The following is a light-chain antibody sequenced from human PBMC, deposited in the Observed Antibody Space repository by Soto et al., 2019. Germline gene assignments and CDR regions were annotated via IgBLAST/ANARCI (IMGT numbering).Light chain of an antibody. CDR3: SSYAGSNNFDV. CDR2: EVS. Sequence: QSALTQPPSASGSPGQSVTISCTGTSSDVGGYNYVSWYQQHPSKAPKLMIYEVSKRPSGVPDRFSGSKSGNTASLTVSGLQAEDEADYYCSSYAGSNNFDVFGTGTKVTVL. V-gene: IGLV2-8*01. CDR1: SSDVGGYNY. J-gene: IGLJ1*01.